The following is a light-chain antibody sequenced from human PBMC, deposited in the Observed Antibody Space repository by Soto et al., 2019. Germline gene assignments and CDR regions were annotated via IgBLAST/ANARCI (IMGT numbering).Light chain of an antibody. CDR2: IND. J-gene: IGLJ1*01. CDR1: SSNIGANT. V-gene: IGLV1-44*01. Sequence: QSALAQPPSASGTPGQTVTIFCSGNSSNIGANTVNWYQQVPGTAPKLLLYINDQRPSGVPDRFSGSRSGTSASLAISGLQSEDEADYYCAAWDDRLNGYVLGTGSKGTVL. CDR3: AAWDDRLNGYV.